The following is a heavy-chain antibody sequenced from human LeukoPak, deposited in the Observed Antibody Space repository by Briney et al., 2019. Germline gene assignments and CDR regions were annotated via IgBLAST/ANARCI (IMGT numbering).Heavy chain of an antibody. CDR1: GYTFTGYY. V-gene: IGHV1-2*02. Sequence: ASVKVSCKASGYTFTGYYMHWVRQAPAQGLEWMGWINPNSGGTNYAQKFQGRVTMTRDTSMSTAYMELSRLRSDDTAVYYCARKRGRYCSGNSCYSRNYFDYWGQGTLVTVSS. D-gene: IGHD2-15*01. J-gene: IGHJ4*02. CDR3: ARKRGRYCSGNSCYSRNYFDY. CDR2: INPNSGGT.